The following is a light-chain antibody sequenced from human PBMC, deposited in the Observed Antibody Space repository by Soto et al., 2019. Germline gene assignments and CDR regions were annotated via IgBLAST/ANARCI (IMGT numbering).Light chain of an antibody. CDR1: QSVTSSY. CDR3: QQYGSSPLYS. V-gene: IGKV3-20*01. J-gene: IGKJ2*01. Sequence: EIVLTQSPGTLSLSPGERATLSCRASQSVTSSYLAWYQQKPGQAPRLLIYGASIRASDIPDRFSGSGSGTDFTLTISRLEPEDVAMYFCQQYGSSPLYSFGQGTKLAIK. CDR2: GAS.